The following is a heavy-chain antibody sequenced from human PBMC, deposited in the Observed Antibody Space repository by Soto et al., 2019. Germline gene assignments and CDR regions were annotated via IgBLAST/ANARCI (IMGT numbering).Heavy chain of an antibody. Sequence: PGESLKISCAASGFTFSNAWMSWVRQAPGKGLEWVGRIKSKTDGGTTDYAAPVKGRFTISRDDSKNTLYLQMNSLKTEDTAVYYCTTDRRSSPNYYGSGSYYWGQGTLVTVSS. CDR2: IKSKTDGGTT. J-gene: IGHJ4*02. D-gene: IGHD3-10*01. CDR3: TTDRRSSPNYYGSGSYY. CDR1: GFTFSNAW. V-gene: IGHV3-15*01.